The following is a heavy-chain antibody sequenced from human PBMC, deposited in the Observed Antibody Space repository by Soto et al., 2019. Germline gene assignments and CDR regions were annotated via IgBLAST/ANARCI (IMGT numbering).Heavy chain of an antibody. V-gene: IGHV4-4*07. CDR2: IYATGTT. Sequence: ETLSLTCTVSGGSISSYYWSWIRQPAGKGLEWIGRIYATGTTDYNPSLKSRVMMSVDTSKKQFSLRLRSVTAADTAVYYCVRDGTKTLRDWFDPWGQGISVTVS. CDR1: GGSISSYY. CDR3: VRDGTKTLRDWFDP. J-gene: IGHJ5*02. D-gene: IGHD1-1*01.